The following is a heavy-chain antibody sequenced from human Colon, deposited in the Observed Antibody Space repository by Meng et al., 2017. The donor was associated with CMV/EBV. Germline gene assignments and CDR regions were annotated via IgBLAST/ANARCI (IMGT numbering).Heavy chain of an antibody. CDR1: GLTFRDYY. V-gene: IGHV3-11*04. CDR2: ISGTGSTI. D-gene: IGHD1-26*01. CDR3: ARGGAAIRFDP. J-gene: IGHJ5*02. Sequence: LSCAASGLTFRDYYMSWIRKAPGKGLEWVSYISGTGSTIYYADSVKGRFTISRDNAKNSLYLQMNSLRVEDTAVYFCARGGAAIRFDPWGQGTLVTVSS.